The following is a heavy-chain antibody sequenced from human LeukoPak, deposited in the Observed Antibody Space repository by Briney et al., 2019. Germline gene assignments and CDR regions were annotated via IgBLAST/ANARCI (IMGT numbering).Heavy chain of an antibody. V-gene: IGHV3-7*01. Sequence: GGSLRLSCAASGFTFSSYWMSWVRQAPGKGLEWVANIKQDGSEKYYVASVKGRFTISRDNAKNSLYLQMNSLRAEDTAVYYCARVAAAAGHHYFDYWGQGTLVTVSS. D-gene: IGHD6-13*01. J-gene: IGHJ4*02. CDR1: GFTFSSYW. CDR3: ARVAAAAGHHYFDY. CDR2: IKQDGSEK.